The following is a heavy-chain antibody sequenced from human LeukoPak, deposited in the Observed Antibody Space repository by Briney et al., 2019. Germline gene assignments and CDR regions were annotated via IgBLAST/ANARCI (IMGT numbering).Heavy chain of an antibody. CDR1: GGSISSSSYY. D-gene: IGHD3-22*01. J-gene: IGHJ4*02. CDR3: ARSGSSGYYPTRGYYFDY. Sequence: KPSETLSLTCTVSGGSISSSSYYWGWIRQPPGKGLEWIGSIYYSGSTYYNPSLKSRVTISVDTSKNQFSLKLSSVTAADTAVYYCARSGSSGYYPTRGYYFDYWGQGTLVTVSS. CDR2: IYYSGST. V-gene: IGHV4-39*01.